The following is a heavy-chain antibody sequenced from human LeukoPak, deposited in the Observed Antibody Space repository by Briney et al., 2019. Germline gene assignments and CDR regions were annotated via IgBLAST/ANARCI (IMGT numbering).Heavy chain of an antibody. D-gene: IGHD2-15*01. CDR3: AKALCSGGSCYGVGWFDP. V-gene: IGHV3-23*01. J-gene: IGHJ5*02. Sequence: GGSLRLSCAASGFTFSSYAMSWVRQAPGKGLEWVSAIKCSGGSSYYADSVKGRFTISRDNSKTTLYVKMNSLRAEDTAVYYCAKALCSGGSCYGVGWFDPWGQGTLVTVSS. CDR2: IKCSGGSS. CDR1: GFTFSSYA.